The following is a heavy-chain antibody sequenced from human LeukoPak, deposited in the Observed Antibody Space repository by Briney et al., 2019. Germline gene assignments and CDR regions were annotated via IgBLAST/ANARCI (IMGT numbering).Heavy chain of an antibody. V-gene: IGHV4-59*08. Sequence: SETLSLTCTVSGGPISSYYWSWIRQPPGKGLEWIGYIYYSGSTNYNPSLKSRVTISVDTSKNQFSLKLSSVTAADTAVYYCARPSHCSSTSCYTFDWYFDLWGRGTLVTVSS. CDR3: ARPSHCSSTSCYTFDWYFDL. J-gene: IGHJ2*01. CDR1: GGPISSYY. CDR2: IYYSGST. D-gene: IGHD2-2*02.